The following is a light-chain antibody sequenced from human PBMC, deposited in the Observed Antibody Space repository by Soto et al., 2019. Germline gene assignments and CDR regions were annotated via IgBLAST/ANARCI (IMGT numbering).Light chain of an antibody. CDR3: QQYHGWPLT. CDR2: GAS. CDR1: QSVSSN. V-gene: IGKV3-15*01. J-gene: IGKJ4*01. Sequence: EIVMTQSPATPSVSPGERATLSCRASQSVSSNLAWYRQKPGQAPRLLIYGASTRATGIPARFSGSGSGTEFALTISSLQSEDFAVYYCQQYHGWPLTFGGGTKVDIK.